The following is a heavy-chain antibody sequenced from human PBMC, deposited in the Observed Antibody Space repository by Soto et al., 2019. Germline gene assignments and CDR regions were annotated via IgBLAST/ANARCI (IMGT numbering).Heavy chain of an antibody. J-gene: IGHJ4*02. Sequence: SETLSLTCAVSGGSISDTNWWTWVRQTPGKGLEWIGEIYHSGSPTYSPSLRGRATISVDKSNNQFSLRLRYVTAADTAVYYCAMTYYYDSNGYPFDYWSQGTLVTVSS. V-gene: IGHV4-4*02. CDR2: IYHSGSP. D-gene: IGHD3-22*01. CDR1: GGSISDTNW. CDR3: AMTYYYDSNGYPFDY.